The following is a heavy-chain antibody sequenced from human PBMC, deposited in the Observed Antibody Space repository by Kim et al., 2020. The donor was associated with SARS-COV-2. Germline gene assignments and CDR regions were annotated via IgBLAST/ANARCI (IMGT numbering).Heavy chain of an antibody. D-gene: IGHD3-10*01. CDR2: IKHDGSEK. CDR1: GFTFSSYC. J-gene: IGHJ4*02. V-gene: IGHV3-7*01. Sequence: GGSLRLSCAASGFTFSSYCMSWVRQAPGKGLEWVANIKHDGSEKYYVDSVNGRFTTSRDNAKNSLYLQMNSLRDEETAVYYCARIYGSGSGIDYWGQGTLVTVSS. CDR3: ARIYGSGSGIDY.